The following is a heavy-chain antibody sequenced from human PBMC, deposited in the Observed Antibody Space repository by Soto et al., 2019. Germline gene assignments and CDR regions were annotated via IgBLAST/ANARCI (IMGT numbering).Heavy chain of an antibody. CDR2: ISAYNGKT. Sequence: GASVKVSCKASGYTFTSYGISWVRQAPGQGLEWMGWISAYNGKTNYAQKLQGRVTITADESTSTAYMELSSLRSEDTAVYYCARGVQLELSFDIWGQGTMVTVSS. V-gene: IGHV1-18*01. CDR1: GYTFTSYG. J-gene: IGHJ3*02. D-gene: IGHD1-1*01. CDR3: ARGVQLELSFDI.